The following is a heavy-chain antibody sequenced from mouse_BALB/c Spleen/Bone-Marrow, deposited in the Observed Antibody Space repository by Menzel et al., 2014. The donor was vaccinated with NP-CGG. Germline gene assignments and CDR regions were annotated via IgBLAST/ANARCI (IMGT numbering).Heavy chain of an antibody. CDR2: INPNNGGS. J-gene: IGHJ4*01. CDR1: GYTFTSYW. CDR3: TRLFYGSSDYAMDN. Sequence: QVQLKQSGAELVKPGASVKLSCKASGYTFTSYWMHWVKLRPGQGFEWIGEINPNNGGSNYNEKFKREATLTVDKSSSTAYMQLNSLTSEDSAVYYCTRLFYGSSDYAMDNWGQGTSVTVSS. V-gene: IGHV1S81*02. D-gene: IGHD1-1*01.